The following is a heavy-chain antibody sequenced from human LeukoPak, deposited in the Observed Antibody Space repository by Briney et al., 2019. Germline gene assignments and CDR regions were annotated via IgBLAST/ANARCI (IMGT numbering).Heavy chain of an antibody. J-gene: IGHJ6*04. CDR2: IYTSGST. V-gene: IGHV4-4*07. CDR3: ARNIAAAGPPVDV. Sequence: SETLSLTCTVSGGSISSYYWSWIRQPAGKGLEWIGRIYTSGSTNYNPTLKSRVTISVDKSKNQFSPKLSSVTAADTAVYYCARNIAAAGPPVDVWGKGTTVTVSS. D-gene: IGHD6-13*01. CDR1: GGSISSYY.